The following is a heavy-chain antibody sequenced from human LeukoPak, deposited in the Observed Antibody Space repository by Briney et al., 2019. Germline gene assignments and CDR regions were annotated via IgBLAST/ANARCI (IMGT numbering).Heavy chain of an antibody. V-gene: IGHV1-8*01. CDR2: MNPANGNT. CDR3: ARGFTYGPPLDS. J-gene: IGHJ4*02. Sequence: ASVKVSCKASGYTFTSYDVNWVRQVTGQRLEWMGWMNPANGNTGYVQNFQGRVTMTRDTSITTAYMELSSLTSEDTAVYYCARGFTYGPPLDSWGQGTLVIVSS. D-gene: IGHD3-10*01. CDR1: GYTFTSYD.